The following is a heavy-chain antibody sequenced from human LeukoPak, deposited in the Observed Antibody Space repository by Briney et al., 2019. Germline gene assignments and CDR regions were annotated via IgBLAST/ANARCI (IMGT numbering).Heavy chain of an antibody. CDR3: AKGGTGAYCSSTSCSDNWFDP. D-gene: IGHD2-2*01. J-gene: IGHJ5*02. CDR1: GFTFSSYG. CDR2: ISYDGSNK. Sequence: GGSLRLSCAASGFTFSSYGMHWVRQAPGKGLEWVAVISYDGSNKYYADSEKGRFTISRDNSKNTLYLQMNSLRAEDTAVYYCAKGGTGAYCSSTSCSDNWFDPWGQGTLVTVSS. V-gene: IGHV3-30*18.